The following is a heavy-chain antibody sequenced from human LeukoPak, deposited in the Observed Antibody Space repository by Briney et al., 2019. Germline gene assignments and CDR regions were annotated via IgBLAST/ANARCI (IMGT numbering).Heavy chain of an antibody. V-gene: IGHV4-34*01. Sequence: SETLSLTCAVYGGSFSGYYWSWIRQPPGKGLEWIGEINRSGNTNYNPSLKSRVTISVDTSKNQFSLKLSSVTAADTAVYYCARSPPAYCSGGTCYYFDYWGQGTLVTVSS. CDR2: INRSGNT. CDR3: ARSPPAYCSGGTCYYFDY. D-gene: IGHD2-15*01. CDR1: GGSFSGYY. J-gene: IGHJ4*02.